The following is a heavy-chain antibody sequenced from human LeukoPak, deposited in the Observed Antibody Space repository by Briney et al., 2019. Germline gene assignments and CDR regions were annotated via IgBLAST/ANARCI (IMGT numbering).Heavy chain of an antibody. CDR2: ISAYNGDT. CDR1: GYTFTSYG. Sequence: ASVKVSCKASGYTFTSYGISWVRQAPGQGREWMGWISAYNGDTSYAQKFQVRVTMTTDTSTTTAYMELRSLRSDDTAVYYCARDGAYHDSSGSYYGVGDDFWGQGTLVTVSS. CDR3: ARDGAYHDSSGSYYGVGDDF. V-gene: IGHV1-18*01. D-gene: IGHD3-22*01. J-gene: IGHJ4*02.